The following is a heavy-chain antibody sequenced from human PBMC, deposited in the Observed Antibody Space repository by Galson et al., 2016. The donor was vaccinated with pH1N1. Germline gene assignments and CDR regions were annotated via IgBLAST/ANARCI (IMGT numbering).Heavy chain of an antibody. CDR3: ARQIGGGGNV. D-gene: IGHD3-16*01. J-gene: IGHJ6*02. Sequence: SLRLSCAASGFTFSDYWMTWVRQAPGKGLEWVANIKEDGSQEHYVDFVKGRLTISRDNAKNKLYLQMNSLRVEDTAVYYCARQIGGGGNVWGQGTTVTVSS. V-gene: IGHV3-7*03. CDR1: GFTFSDYW. CDR2: IKEDGSQE.